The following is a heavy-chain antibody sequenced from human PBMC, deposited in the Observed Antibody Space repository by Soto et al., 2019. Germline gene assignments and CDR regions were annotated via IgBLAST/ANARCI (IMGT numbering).Heavy chain of an antibody. D-gene: IGHD5-12*01. V-gene: IGHV4-59*01. J-gene: IGHJ4*02. Sequence: PSETLSLTCTVSGGSISSYYWSWIRQPPGKGLEWIGYIYYSGSTNYNPSLKSRVTISVDTSKNQFSLKLSSVTAADTAVYYCARGRDGYNFNYWGQGTLVTVSS. CDR3: ARGRDGYNFNY. CDR1: GGSISSYY. CDR2: IYYSGST.